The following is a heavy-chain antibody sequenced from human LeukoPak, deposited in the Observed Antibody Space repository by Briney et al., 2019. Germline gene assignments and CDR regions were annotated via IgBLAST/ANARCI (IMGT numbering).Heavy chain of an antibody. D-gene: IGHD1-7*01. J-gene: IGHJ3*02. CDR3: ARQNRELDAFDI. V-gene: IGHV4-4*09. CDR1: GGSISSYY. CDR2: IYTSGST. Sequence: SETLSLTCTVSGGSISSYYWNWIRQPPAKGLEWIGYIYTSGSTNSNPSLTSRVTISVDTSTNQFSLKLSSVTAADTAVYYCARQNRELDAFDIWGQGTMVTVSS.